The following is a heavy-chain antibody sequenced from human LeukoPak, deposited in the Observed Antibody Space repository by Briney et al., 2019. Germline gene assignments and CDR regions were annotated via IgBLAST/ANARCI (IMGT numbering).Heavy chain of an antibody. CDR2: LSGGGDST. J-gene: IGHJ4*02. D-gene: IGHD6-25*01. V-gene: IGHV3-23*01. CDR3: TKRPFSGYFDY. Sequence: QPGGSLRLSCAASGFTFSSYGMSWVRQAPGKGLEWVSALSGGGDSTYYADSVKGRFTISRDNSKNTLYLQMNSLRAEDTAVYYCTKRPFSGYFDYWGQGTLVTVSS. CDR1: GFTFSSYG.